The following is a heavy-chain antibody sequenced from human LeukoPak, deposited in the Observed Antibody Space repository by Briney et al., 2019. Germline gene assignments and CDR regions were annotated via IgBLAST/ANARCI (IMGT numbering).Heavy chain of an antibody. Sequence: ASVKVSCKASGYTFTGYYMHWVRQAPGQGLEWMGWINPNSGGTNYAQKFQGRVTMTRDTSISTAYMELSRLRSDDTAVYYCARVPTILRRGGDYYYYMDVWGKGTTVTVSS. CDR3: ARVPTILRRGGDYYYYMDV. D-gene: IGHD3-3*01. J-gene: IGHJ6*03. CDR2: INPNSGGT. V-gene: IGHV1-2*02. CDR1: GYTFTGYY.